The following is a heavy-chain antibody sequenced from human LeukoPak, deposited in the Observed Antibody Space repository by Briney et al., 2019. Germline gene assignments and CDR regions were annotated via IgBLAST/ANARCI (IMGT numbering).Heavy chain of an antibody. D-gene: IGHD3-10*01. V-gene: IGHV3-23*01. J-gene: IGHJ4*02. CDR1: GFTFGSYA. Sequence: GGSLRLSCAASGFTFGSYAMSWVRQAPGKGLEWVSTISGGSGSTYYGDPVKGRFTISRDNSKNTLYLQMNSLRAEDTAVYYCAKRMVRGVIISDYWGQGTLVTVSS. CDR2: ISGGSGST. CDR3: AKRMVRGVIISDY.